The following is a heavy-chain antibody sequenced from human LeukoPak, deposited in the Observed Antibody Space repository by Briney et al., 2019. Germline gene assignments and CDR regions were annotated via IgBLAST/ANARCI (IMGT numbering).Heavy chain of an antibody. J-gene: IGHJ4*02. Sequence: ASVKVSCKASGFSFSSYYMHWVRPAPGQGLEWMGIINPSGDSTSYTQKFHGRVTMTRDTSTTTVYMELSSLTSDDTAVYYCARAPGMTHFAWDKWGQGTLVTVSS. CDR3: ARAPGMTHFAWDK. V-gene: IGHV1-46*01. CDR1: GFSFSSYY. CDR2: INPSGDST. D-gene: IGHD3-16*01.